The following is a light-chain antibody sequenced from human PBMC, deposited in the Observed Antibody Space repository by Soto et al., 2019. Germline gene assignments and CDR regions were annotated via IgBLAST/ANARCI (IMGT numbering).Light chain of an antibody. CDR2: AAS. Sequence: DIQLTQSPSFLSASVGDRVTITCRASQGISSYLAWYQQKPGKAPKLLIYAASTLRSGVPSRFSGSGSGTEFTLTISSLQPEDFATYYCQQLNSYPHTFGGGTNVEIK. CDR1: QGISSY. J-gene: IGKJ4*01. V-gene: IGKV1-9*01. CDR3: QQLNSYPHT.